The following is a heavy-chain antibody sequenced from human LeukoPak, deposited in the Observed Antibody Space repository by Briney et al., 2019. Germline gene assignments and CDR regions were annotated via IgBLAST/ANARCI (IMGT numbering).Heavy chain of an antibody. CDR2: ISATDSRP. D-gene: IGHD5-18*01. J-gene: IGHJ4*02. CDR3: AKDLSYGFDY. Sequence: GGSLRLSCAASGFTFSIYAMSWVRQAPGKGLEWVSAISATDSRPYYADSVKGRFTISRDNSKSTLYLQLNGLRVEDTAIYYCAKDLSYGFDYWGQGTLVTVSS. CDR1: GFTFSIYA. V-gene: IGHV3-23*01.